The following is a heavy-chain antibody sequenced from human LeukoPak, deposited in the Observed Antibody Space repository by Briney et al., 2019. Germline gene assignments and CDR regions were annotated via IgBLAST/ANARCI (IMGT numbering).Heavy chain of an antibody. D-gene: IGHD2-15*01. V-gene: IGHV4-39*01. CDR1: GGSISSSGYY. J-gene: IGHJ2*01. Sequence: SETLSLTCTVSGGSISSSGYYWGWIRQPPGKGLEWIGSIYYSGSTYYNPSLESRVTISVHTSKNQFSLRLSSVTAADTAVYYCARRLVVRDLWGRGTLVTVSS. CDR2: IYYSGST. CDR3: ARRLVVRDL.